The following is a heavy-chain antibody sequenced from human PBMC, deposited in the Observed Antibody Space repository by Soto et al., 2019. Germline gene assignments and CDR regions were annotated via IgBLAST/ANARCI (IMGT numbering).Heavy chain of an antibody. V-gene: IGHV3-21*01. CDR3: ARDPDYSNYRYYYGMDV. J-gene: IGHJ6*02. CDR2: ISSSSSYI. D-gene: IGHD4-4*01. CDR1: GFTFSSYS. Sequence: EVQLVESGGGLVKPGGSLRLSCAASGFTFSSYSMNWVRQAPGKGLEWVSSISSSSSYIYYADSVKGRFTISRDNAKNSLYLQMNSLRAEDTAVYYCARDPDYSNYRYYYGMDVWGQGTTVTVSS.